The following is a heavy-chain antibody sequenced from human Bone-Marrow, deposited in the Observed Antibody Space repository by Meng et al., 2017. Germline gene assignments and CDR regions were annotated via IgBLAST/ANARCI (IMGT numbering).Heavy chain of an antibody. J-gene: IGHJ4*02. V-gene: IGHV1-3*01. D-gene: IGHD6-13*01. CDR2: ISAANGNT. CDR3: ARDEDISAAGKLFGDY. CDR1: GYTFTSSA. Sequence: QVLQSGADVRKPGASAKVSCKASGYTFTSSAIHWVRQAPGQRLEWMGWISAANGNTRYSQKFQGRITITRDTSAVTAYMELSSLKSDDTAMYYCARDEDISAAGKLFGDYWGQGTLVTVSS.